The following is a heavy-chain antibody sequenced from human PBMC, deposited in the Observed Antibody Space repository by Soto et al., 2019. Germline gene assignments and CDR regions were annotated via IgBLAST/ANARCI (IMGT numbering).Heavy chain of an antibody. D-gene: IGHD6-19*01. CDR1: GYTFTGYY. CDR2: INPNSGGT. CDR3: ARVGAGIAVAGMEWGIDY. J-gene: IGHJ4*02. Sequence: AASVKVSCKASGYTFTGYYMHWVRQAPGQGLEWMGWINPNSGGTNYAQKFQGRVTMTRDTSISTAYMELSRLRSDDTAVYYCARVGAGIAVAGMEWGIDYWGQGTLVTVSS. V-gene: IGHV1-2*02.